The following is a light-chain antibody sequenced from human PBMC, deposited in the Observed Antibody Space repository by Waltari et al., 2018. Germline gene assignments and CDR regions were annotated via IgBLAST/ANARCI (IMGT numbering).Light chain of an antibody. J-gene: IGLJ3*02. CDR2: TNE. CDR3: ATWDDRLNGWV. CDR1: TSNIQVNT. V-gene: IGLV1-44*01. Sequence: QSVLTPPPPASGTPGQRVTISCSGSTSNIQVNTVNWYQPLPGSAPKLLIYTNEQRPSGVPDLFSGAKSGTSASLAISGLQSDDEGHYYCATWDDRLNGWVFGGGTKLTVL.